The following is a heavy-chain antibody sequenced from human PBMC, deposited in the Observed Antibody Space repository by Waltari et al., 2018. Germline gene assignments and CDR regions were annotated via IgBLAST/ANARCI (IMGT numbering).Heavy chain of an antibody. J-gene: IGHJ4*02. CDR2: ISGSGCNK. D-gene: IGHD3-22*01. CDR3: AKAESITMIVAHFDY. CDR1: GFTFSSHA. V-gene: IGHV3-23*01. Sequence: EVQLLESGGGLVQPGGSLRLSCAASGFTFSSHAMSWVRQAQGKGLVWVSAISGSGCNKYYAESVKGRFTISRDNSKNTLYLQMNSLRAEDTAVYYCAKAESITMIVAHFDYWGQGTLVTVSS.